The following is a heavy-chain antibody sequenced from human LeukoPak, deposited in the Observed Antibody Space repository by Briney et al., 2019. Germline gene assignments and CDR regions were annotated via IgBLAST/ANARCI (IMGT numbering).Heavy chain of an antibody. CDR3: ARELRIAVAVGAFDI. V-gene: IGHV4-4*02. CDR2: IYHSGST. D-gene: IGHD6-19*01. CDR1: GGSISSSNW. Sequence: TSETLSLTCAVSGGSISSSNWWSWVRQPPGQGLEWIGEIYHSGSTNYNPSLKSRVTISVDKSKNQFSLKLSSVTAADTAVYYCARELRIAVAVGAFDIWGQGTMVTVSS. J-gene: IGHJ3*02.